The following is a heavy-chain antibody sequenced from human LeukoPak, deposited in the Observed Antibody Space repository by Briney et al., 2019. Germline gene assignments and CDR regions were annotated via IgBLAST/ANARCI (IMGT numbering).Heavy chain of an antibody. CDR2: IYSGGST. CDR1: GFTVSSNY. J-gene: IGHJ5*02. V-gene: IGHV3-53*01. Sequence: PGGSLRLSCAASGFTVSSNYMSWVRQAPGKGLEWVSVIYSGGSTYYADSVKGRFTISRDNSKNTLYLQMNGLRAEDTAVYYCARDLSVATFAVDWFDPWGQGTLVTVSS. D-gene: IGHD5-12*01. CDR3: ARDLSVATFAVDWFDP.